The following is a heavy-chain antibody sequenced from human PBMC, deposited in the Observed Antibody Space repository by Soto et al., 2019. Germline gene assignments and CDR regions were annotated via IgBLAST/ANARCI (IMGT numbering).Heavy chain of an antibody. CDR2: IYYSGST. CDR1: GGSISSGGYY. J-gene: IGHJ4*02. Sequence: SETLSLTCTVSGGSISSGGYYWSWIRQHPGKGLEWIGYIYYSGSTYYNPSLKSRVTISVDTSKNQFSLKLSSVTAADTAVYYCARDTIAAAGMFDYWGQGTLVTVSS. V-gene: IGHV4-31*03. D-gene: IGHD6-13*01. CDR3: ARDTIAAAGMFDY.